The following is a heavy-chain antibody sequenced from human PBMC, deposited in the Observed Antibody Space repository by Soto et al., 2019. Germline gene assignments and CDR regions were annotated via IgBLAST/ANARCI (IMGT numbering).Heavy chain of an antibody. D-gene: IGHD6-19*01. CDR2: IYTSGST. J-gene: IGHJ3*02. Sequence: SETLSLTCTVSGGSISSYYWSWIRQPAGKGLEWIGRIYTSGSTNYNPSLKSRVTMSVDTSKNQFSLKLSSVTAADTAVYYCARSSSSGWYAGAFEIWGQGTMVTVSS. CDR3: ARSSSSGWYAGAFEI. V-gene: IGHV4-4*07. CDR1: GGSISSYY.